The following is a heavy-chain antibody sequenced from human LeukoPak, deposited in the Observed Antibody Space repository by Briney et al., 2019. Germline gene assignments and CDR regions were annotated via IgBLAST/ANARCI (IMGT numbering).Heavy chain of an antibody. D-gene: IGHD3-10*02. J-gene: IGHJ6*04. CDR3: AELGITMIGGV. V-gene: IGHV3-30*04. CDR1: GFTFSSYA. CDR2: ISYDKSHK. Sequence: GGSLRLSCAASGFTFSSYAMHWVRQAPGKGLEWVAVISYDKSHKYYADSVKGRFTISRDNSKNSLYLQMNSLRAEDTAVYYCAELGITMIGGVWGKGTTVTISS.